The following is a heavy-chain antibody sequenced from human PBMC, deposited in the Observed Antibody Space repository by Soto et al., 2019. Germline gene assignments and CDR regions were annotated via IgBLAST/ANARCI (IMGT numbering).Heavy chain of an antibody. Sequence: AETLSLTCTVSGGSISSYYWSWIRQPPGKGLEWIGYIYYSGSTNYNPSLKSRVTISVDTSKNQFSLKLSSVTAADTAVYYCAREQQLVRAFDIWGQGTMVTVSS. CDR2: IYYSGST. CDR3: AREQQLVRAFDI. J-gene: IGHJ3*02. CDR1: GGSISSYY. D-gene: IGHD6-13*01. V-gene: IGHV4-59*01.